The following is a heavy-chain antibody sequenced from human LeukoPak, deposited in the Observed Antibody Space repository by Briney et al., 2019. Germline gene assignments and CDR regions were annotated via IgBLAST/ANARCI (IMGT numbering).Heavy chain of an antibody. V-gene: IGHV5-51*01. D-gene: IGHD3-10*01. CDR3: ARQSVGSSSSLDV. CDR2: IYPGDSDT. J-gene: IGHJ6*02. CDR1: GYIFANNW. Sequence: GESLKISCKGSGYIFANNWIAWVRQMPGRGLEWMGIIYPGDSDTRYSPSFQGQVTMSADKSITTAYLQWSNLKASDTAMYCCARQSVGSSSSLDVWGQGTTVTVSS.